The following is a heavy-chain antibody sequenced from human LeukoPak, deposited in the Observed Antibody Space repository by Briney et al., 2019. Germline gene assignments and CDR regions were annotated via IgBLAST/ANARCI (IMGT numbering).Heavy chain of an antibody. J-gene: IGHJ4*01. D-gene: IGHD1-14*01. CDR1: GFPFSTLG. Sequence: GGSLRLSCSASGFPFSTLGMHWVRQTPGKGLEHVSTIGSDGDGTYYADSVKDRFIISRDNSKNAVYLQMSSLRPEDTAVYYCVSPVFINFWGQGTLVTVSS. V-gene: IGHV3-64D*06. CDR2: IGSDGDGT. CDR3: VSPVFINF.